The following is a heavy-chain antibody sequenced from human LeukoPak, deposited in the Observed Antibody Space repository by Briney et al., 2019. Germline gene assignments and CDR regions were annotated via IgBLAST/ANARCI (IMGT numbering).Heavy chain of an antibody. V-gene: IGHV3-23*01. J-gene: IGHJ4*02. CDR1: GFTFSSYG. CDR2: ISGSGGSP. Sequence: PGGSLRLSCAASGFTFSSYGMSWVRQAPGKGLEWVSAISGSGGSPYYADSVKGRFTISRDNSKNTLYLQMNSLRAEDTAVYYCAKRGVGATTNFDYWGQGTLVTVSS. D-gene: IGHD1-26*01. CDR3: AKRGVGATTNFDY.